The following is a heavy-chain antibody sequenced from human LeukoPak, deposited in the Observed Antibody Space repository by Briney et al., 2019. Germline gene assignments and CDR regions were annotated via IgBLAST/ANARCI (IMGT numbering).Heavy chain of an antibody. Sequence: ASVKVSCKASGYTFTSYGISGVRQAPGQGLEWMGWISAYNGNTNYAQKLQGRVTMTTDTSTSTAYMELRSLRSDDTAVYYCARDESAYYYGSGTLAGYFDYWGQGTLVTVSS. J-gene: IGHJ4*02. CDR2: ISAYNGNT. D-gene: IGHD3-10*01. V-gene: IGHV1-18*01. CDR1: GYTFTSYG. CDR3: ARDESAYYYGSGTLAGYFDY.